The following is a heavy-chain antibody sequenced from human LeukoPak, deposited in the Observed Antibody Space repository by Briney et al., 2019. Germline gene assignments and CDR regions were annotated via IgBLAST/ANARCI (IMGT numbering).Heavy chain of an antibody. CDR1: GYTFTNYW. CDR2: INPGDSET. J-gene: IGHJ4*01. V-gene: IGHV5-51*01. D-gene: IGHD6-19*01. Sequence: PGESLKISCQGSGYTFTNYWIGWVPQMPGKGVEWMGSINPGDSETKYSPSFQGQVTISADKSISTAYLQWSSMKASDTAMYYCARPGYRSRYFDYWGHGALVTVSS. CDR3: ARPGYRSRYFDY.